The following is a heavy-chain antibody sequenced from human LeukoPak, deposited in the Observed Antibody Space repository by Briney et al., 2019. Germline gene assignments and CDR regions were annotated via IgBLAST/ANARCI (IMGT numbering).Heavy chain of an antibody. D-gene: IGHD6-19*01. Sequence: ASVKVSCKASGYTFISYGISWVRQAPGQGREWMGWISAYNGNTNYEQKLQGRVTMTTDTSTSTAYMELRSLRSDDTAVYYCARVGSSGWYLTSYFDYWGQGTLVTVSS. CDR1: GYTFISYG. V-gene: IGHV1-18*01. J-gene: IGHJ4*02. CDR3: ARVGSSGWYLTSYFDY. CDR2: ISAYNGNT.